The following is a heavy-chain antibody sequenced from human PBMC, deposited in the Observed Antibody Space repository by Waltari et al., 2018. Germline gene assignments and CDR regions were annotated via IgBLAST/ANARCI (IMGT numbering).Heavy chain of an antibody. CDR1: GFTYSMYW. CDR2: SNSDGSST. J-gene: IGHJ2*01. V-gene: IGHV3-74*01. D-gene: IGHD4-17*01. CDR3: ARGARRTTVTTGWWYFDL. Sequence: EVQLVECGGGLVQPGGSLRVSCAAAGFTYSMYWIHWVRQAPGKGLVWVSRSNSDGSSTSYADSVKGRFTISKDNAKNTVYLQMNSLRAEDTAIYYCARGARRTTVTTGWWYFDLWGRGTLVTVSS.